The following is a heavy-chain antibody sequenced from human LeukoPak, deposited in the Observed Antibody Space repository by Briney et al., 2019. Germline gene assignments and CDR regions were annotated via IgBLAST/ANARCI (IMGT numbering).Heavy chain of an antibody. V-gene: IGHV3-74*01. D-gene: IGHD5-24*01. CDR2: MNSDGIIT. Sequence: GGSLRLSCLASGFTFSSYWMHWVRQAPGKGLVWVSRMNSDGIITNYADSVKGRFTISRDNAKNTLYLQMNSLRAEDTAVYYCARHRDGYNNRPPAYDYWGQGTLVTVSS. CDR3: ARHRDGYNNRPPAYDY. J-gene: IGHJ4*02. CDR1: GFTFSSYW.